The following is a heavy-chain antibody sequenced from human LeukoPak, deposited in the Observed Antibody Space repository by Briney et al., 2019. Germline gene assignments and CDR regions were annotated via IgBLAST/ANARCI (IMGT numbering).Heavy chain of an antibody. CDR3: AGGYYYGSGSYSYMDV. J-gene: IGHJ6*03. D-gene: IGHD3-10*01. CDR2: IYTSGST. CDR1: GGSISSYY. V-gene: IGHV4-4*07. Sequence: SETLSLTCTVSGGSISSYYWSWIRQPAGKGLGWIGRIYTSGSTNYNPSLKSRVTMSVDTSKNQFSLKLSSVTAADTAVYYCAGGYYYGSGSYSYMDVWGKGTTVTISS.